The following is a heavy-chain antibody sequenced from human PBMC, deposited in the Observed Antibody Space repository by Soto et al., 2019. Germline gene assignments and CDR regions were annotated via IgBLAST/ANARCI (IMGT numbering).Heavy chain of an antibody. Sequence: ASVKVSCKASGYTFTGYYMHWVRQAPGQGLEWMGWINPNSGGTNYAQKFQGRVTMTRDTSISTAYMELSRLRSDDTAVYYCARFQLDYYYYGMDVWGQGTTVTV. V-gene: IGHV1-2*02. J-gene: IGHJ6*02. CDR2: INPNSGGT. CDR3: ARFQLDYYYYGMDV. CDR1: GYTFTGYY.